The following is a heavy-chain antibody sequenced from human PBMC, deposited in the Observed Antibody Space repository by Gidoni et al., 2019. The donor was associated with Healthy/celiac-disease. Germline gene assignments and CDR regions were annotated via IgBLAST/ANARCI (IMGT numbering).Heavy chain of an antibody. D-gene: IGHD3-3*01. CDR3: AKGITIFEPYYYGMDV. CDR1: GFTFSSYA. J-gene: IGHJ6*02. CDR2: ISGSGGST. V-gene: IGHV3-23*01. Sequence: EVQLLESGGGLVQPGGSLRLSCAASGFTFSSYAMSWVRQAPGKGLEWVSAISGSGGSTYYADSVKGRFTISRDNSKNTLYLQMNSLRAEDTAVYYCAKGITIFEPYYYGMDVWGQGTTVTVSS.